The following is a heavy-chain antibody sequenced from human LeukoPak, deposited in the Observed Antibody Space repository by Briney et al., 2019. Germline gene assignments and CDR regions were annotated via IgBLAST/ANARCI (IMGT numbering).Heavy chain of an antibody. CDR1: GDSISSYY. D-gene: IGHD2/OR15-2a*01. V-gene: IGHV4-59*01. CDR2: IYYSGRT. Sequence: SEALSLTCTVSGDSISSYYWSWIRQPPGKGLEWIGYIYYSGRTNYNPALRSRVTISVDTSKSQFSLKLSSVTAADTAVYYCARGRQFLNWFDPWGQGTLVTVSS. J-gene: IGHJ5*02. CDR3: ARGRQFLNWFDP.